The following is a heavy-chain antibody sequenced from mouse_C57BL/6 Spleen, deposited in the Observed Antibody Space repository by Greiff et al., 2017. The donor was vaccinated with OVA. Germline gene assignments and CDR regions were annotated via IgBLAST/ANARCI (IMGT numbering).Heavy chain of an antibody. CDR3: ARHYGSSHWYFDD. CDR1: GYSFTGYY. J-gene: IGHJ1*03. CDR2: INPSTGGT. Sequence: VQLQQSGPELVKPGASVKISCKASGYSFTGYYMNWVKQSPEKSLEWIGEINPSTGGTTYNQKFKAKATLTVDKSSSTAYMQLKSLTSEDSAVYYCARHYGSSHWYFDDWGTGTTVTVSS. D-gene: IGHD1-1*01. V-gene: IGHV1-42*01.